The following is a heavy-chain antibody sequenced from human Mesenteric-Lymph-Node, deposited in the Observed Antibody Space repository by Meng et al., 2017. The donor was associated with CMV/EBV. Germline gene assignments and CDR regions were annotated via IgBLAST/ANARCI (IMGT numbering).Heavy chain of an antibody. CDR3: ATGAAAGTVYYYHYDMDV. V-gene: IGHV3-9*01. J-gene: IGHJ6*02. CDR1: GFTFDDYA. D-gene: IGHD6-13*01. CDR2: ISWNSGSI. Sequence: SLKISCAASGFTFDDYAMHWVRQAPGKGLEWVSGISWNSGSIGYADSVKGRFTISRDNAKNSLYLQMNSLRAEDTAVYYCATGAAAGTVYYYHYDMDVWGQGTTVTVSS.